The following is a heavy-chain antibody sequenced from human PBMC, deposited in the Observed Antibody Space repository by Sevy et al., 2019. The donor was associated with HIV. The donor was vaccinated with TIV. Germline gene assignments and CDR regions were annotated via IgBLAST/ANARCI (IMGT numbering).Heavy chain of an antibody. CDR3: ARGHYYDSSGYLGWFDP. Sequence: SETLSLTCTVSGGSISSYYWSWIRQPAGKGLEWIGRIYTSGSTNYNPSLKSRFTMSVDTSKNQFSLKLSSVTAADTAVYYCARGHYYDSSGYLGWFDPWGQGTLVTVSS. V-gene: IGHV4-4*07. CDR2: IYTSGST. CDR1: GGSISSYY. D-gene: IGHD3-22*01. J-gene: IGHJ5*02.